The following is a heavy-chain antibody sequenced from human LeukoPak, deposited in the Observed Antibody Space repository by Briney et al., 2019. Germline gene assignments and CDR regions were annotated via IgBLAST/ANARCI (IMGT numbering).Heavy chain of an antibody. Sequence: SETLSLTCAVSGGSISSSNWWSWVRQPPGKGLEWIGEIYHSGSTNYNPSLKSRVTISVDKSKNQFSLKLSSVTAADTAVYYCARSRRSYYYYYMDVWGKGTTVTVSS. V-gene: IGHV4-4*02. CDR1: GGSISSSNW. CDR3: ARSRRSYYYYYMDV. J-gene: IGHJ6*03. CDR2: IYHSGST. D-gene: IGHD1-14*01.